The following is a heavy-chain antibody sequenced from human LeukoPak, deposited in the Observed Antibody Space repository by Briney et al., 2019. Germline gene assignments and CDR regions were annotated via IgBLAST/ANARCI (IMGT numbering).Heavy chain of an antibody. V-gene: IGHV3-23*01. D-gene: IGHD3-22*01. J-gene: IGHJ6*02. CDR2: ISGSGGST. Sequence: GGSLRLSCAASGFTFSSYAMSWVRQAPGKGLEWVSAISGSGGSTYYADSVKGRFTISRDNSKNTLYLQMNSLRAEDTAVYYCAKVPIYYDSSGYNYYYYGMDVWGQGTTVTVSS. CDR3: AKVPIYYDSSGYNYYYYGMDV. CDR1: GFTFSSYA.